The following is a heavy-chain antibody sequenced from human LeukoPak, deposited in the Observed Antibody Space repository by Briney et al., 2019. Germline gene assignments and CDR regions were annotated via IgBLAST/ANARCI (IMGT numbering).Heavy chain of an antibody. CDR3: ARDTPDIVVVPAAKFDY. J-gene: IGHJ4*02. CDR1: GYSISSGFY. V-gene: IGHV4-38-2*02. CDR2: IYYSGST. Sequence: SETLSLTCTVSGYSISSGFYWGWIRQPPGKGLEWIGSIYYSGSTYYNPSLKSRVTISVDTSKNQFSLKLSSVTAADTAVYYCARDTPDIVVVPAAKFDYWGQGTLVTVSS. D-gene: IGHD2-2*01.